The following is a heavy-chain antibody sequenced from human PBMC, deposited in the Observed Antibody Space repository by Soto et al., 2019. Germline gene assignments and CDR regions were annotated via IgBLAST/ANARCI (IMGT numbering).Heavy chain of an antibody. CDR2: ISAYNGNT. J-gene: IGHJ4*02. CDR3: VIVEYYYDSSGYYSSAIDY. D-gene: IGHD3-22*01. CDR1: GYTFTSYG. V-gene: IGHV1-18*01. Sequence: ASVKVSCKASGYTFTSYGISWVRQAPGQGLEWMGWISAYNGNTNYAQKLQGRVTMTTDTSTSTAYMELRSLRSDDTAVYYCVIVEYYYDSSGYYSSAIDYWGQGTLVTVSS.